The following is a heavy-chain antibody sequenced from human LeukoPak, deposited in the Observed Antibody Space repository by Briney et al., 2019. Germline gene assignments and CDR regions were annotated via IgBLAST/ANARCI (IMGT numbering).Heavy chain of an antibody. J-gene: IGHJ4*02. V-gene: IGHV3-11*04. CDR2: ISHGGTTT. Sequence: GGSLRLSCAGSGLIVSTCFMSWVRQAPGKGLEWISFISHGGTTTYYADSVKGRFAASRDNAKNSLYLQINSLGAEDTAVYYCARDQDWAFDYWGQGTLVTVSS. CDR3: ARDQDWAFDY. D-gene: IGHD3/OR15-3a*01. CDR1: GLIVSTCF.